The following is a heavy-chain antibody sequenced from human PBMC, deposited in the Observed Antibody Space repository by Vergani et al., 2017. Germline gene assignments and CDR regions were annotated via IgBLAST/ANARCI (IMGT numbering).Heavy chain of an antibody. CDR2: ICYSGST. CDR1: GGSFNSGDYY. D-gene: IGHD3-16*01. J-gene: IGHJ4*02. CDR3: ARELSSYYDYVGGGGFDY. V-gene: IGHV4-30-4*08. Sequence: QVQLQESGPGLVKPSQTLSLTCTVSGGSFNSGDYYWSWIRQPPGKGLEWIGYICYSGSTYYNPSLKSRVTISVDTSKNQFSLKLSSVTAADTAVYYCARELSSYYDYVGGGGFDYWGQGTLVTVSS.